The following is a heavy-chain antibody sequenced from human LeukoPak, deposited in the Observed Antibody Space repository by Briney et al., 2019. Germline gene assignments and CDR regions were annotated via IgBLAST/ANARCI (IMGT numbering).Heavy chain of an antibody. J-gene: IGHJ4*02. CDR1: GYTFTGYY. V-gene: IGHV1-2*02. Sequence: ASVKVSCKASGYTFTGYYMHWVRQAPGQWLEWMGWINPNSGGTNYAQKFQGRVTMTRDTSISTAYMELSRLRSDDTAVYYCARTYCSSTSCYYSPYYFDYWGQGTLVTVSS. CDR3: ARTYCSSTSCYYSPYYFDY. D-gene: IGHD2-2*01. CDR2: INPNSGGT.